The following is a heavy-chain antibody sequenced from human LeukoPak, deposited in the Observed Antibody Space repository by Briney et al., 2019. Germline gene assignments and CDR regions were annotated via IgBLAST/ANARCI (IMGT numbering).Heavy chain of an antibody. J-gene: IGHJ6*03. CDR2: ISAYNGNT. V-gene: IGHV1-18*01. Sequence: ASVKVSCKASGYTFTSYGISWVRQAPGQGLEWMGWISAYNGNTNYAQKLQGRVTMTTDTSTSTAYMELRSLRSDDTAVYYCARDNYYGSGSYYHMPDYYYYYYMDVWGKGTTVTISS. D-gene: IGHD3-10*01. CDR1: GYTFTSYG. CDR3: ARDNYYGSGSYYHMPDYYYYYYMDV.